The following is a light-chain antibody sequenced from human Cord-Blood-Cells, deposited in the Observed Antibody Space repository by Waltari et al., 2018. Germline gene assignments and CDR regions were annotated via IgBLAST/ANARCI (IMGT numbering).Light chain of an antibody. J-gene: IGLJ3*02. CDR2: DGS. V-gene: IGLV2-14*01. Sequence: QSALTQPASVSGSPGQSITISCTGTSSDVGGYNYVSWYQQHPGKAPKLMFYDGSKRPSGVSNLFSGSKSGNTASLTISGLQAEDEADYYCSSYTSSSTWVFGGGTKLTVL. CDR3: SSYTSSSTWV. CDR1: SSDVGGYNY.